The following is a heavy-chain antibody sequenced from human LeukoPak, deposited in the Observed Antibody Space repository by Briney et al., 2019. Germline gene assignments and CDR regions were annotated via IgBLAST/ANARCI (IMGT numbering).Heavy chain of an antibody. D-gene: IGHD6-19*01. J-gene: IGHJ4*02. CDR3: ARGYSSGWGIFDY. CDR1: GFTFSSYG. CDR2: ISYDGSNK. Sequence: PGGSLRLSCAASGFTFSSYGMHWVRQAPGKGLEWVAVISYDGSNKWYADSVKGRFTISRDNSKNTLSLQMNSLRAEDTAVYYCARGYSSGWGIFDYWGQGTLVTVSS. V-gene: IGHV3-30*03.